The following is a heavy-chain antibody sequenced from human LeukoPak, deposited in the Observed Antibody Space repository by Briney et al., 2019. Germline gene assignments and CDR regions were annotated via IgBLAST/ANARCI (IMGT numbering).Heavy chain of an antibody. Sequence: GGSLRLSCVASGFTFRNYWMTWVRQAPGKGLEWVANIKEDGSEKNYADSVKGRFTISRDNAKNSLYLQMNSLRGEDTAVYYCATARYSDFWGQGTLVTVSS. CDR1: GFTFRNYW. J-gene: IGHJ4*02. CDR3: ATARYSDF. CDR2: IKEDGSEK. V-gene: IGHV3-7*01.